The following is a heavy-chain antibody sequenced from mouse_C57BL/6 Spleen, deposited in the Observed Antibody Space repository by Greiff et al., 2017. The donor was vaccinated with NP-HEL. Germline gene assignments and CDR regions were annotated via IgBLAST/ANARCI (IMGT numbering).Heavy chain of an antibody. Sequence: QVQLQQSGAELVKPGASVKISCKASGYAFSSYWMNWVKQRPGKGLEWIGQIYPGDGDTNYNGKFKGKATLTADKSSSTAYMQLSSLTSEDSAVYFCARSTMVTTDFDYWGQGTTLTVSS. CDR2: IYPGDGDT. CDR1: GYAFSSYW. CDR3: ARSTMVTTDFDY. D-gene: IGHD2-2*01. J-gene: IGHJ2*01. V-gene: IGHV1-80*01.